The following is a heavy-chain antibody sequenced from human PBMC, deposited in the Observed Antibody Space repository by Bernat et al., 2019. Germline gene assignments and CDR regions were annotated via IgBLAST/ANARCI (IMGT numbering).Heavy chain of an antibody. J-gene: IGHJ3*02. CDR2: IEHGGGEK. CDR1: GFIFSSFW. CDR3: ARYCSSTACTDAFDI. V-gene: IGHV3-7*03. D-gene: IGHD2-2*01. Sequence: EGQLAESGGGLVQPGGSLRLSCTASGFIFSSFWMSWVRQAPGKGLEWVANIEHGGGEKNYVDSVKGRFTISRENGRSSVYLQMNTLRAEDTAMYYCARYCSSTACTDAFDIWGQGTMVTVSS.